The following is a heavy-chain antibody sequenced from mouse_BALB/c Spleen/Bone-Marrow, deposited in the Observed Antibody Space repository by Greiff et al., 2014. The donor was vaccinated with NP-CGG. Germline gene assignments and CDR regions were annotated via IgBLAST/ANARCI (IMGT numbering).Heavy chain of an antibody. D-gene: IGHD2-12*01. V-gene: IGHV1S135*01. CDR2: IDPYSGGT. Sequence: VQLKHSGPELVKPGASVKVSCKASGYAFTNYNMFWVKQSHGKSLEWIGYIDPYSGGTNYNQKFKGKATLTVDKSSSTAYMHLNSLTSEDAAVYYCARELSRAMDYWGQGNSVTVSS. J-gene: IGHJ4*01. CDR3: ARELSRAMDY. CDR1: GYAFTNYN.